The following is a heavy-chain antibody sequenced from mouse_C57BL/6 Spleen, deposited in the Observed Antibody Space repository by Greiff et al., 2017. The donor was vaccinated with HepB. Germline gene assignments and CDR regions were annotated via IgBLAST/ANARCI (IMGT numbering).Heavy chain of an antibody. CDR2: IDTEDGEN. D-gene: IGHD1-1*01. CDR1: GFNIKDYY. V-gene: IGHV14-2*01. J-gene: IGHJ4*01. Sequence: VQLQQSGAELVKPGASVKLSCTASGFNIKDYYMHWVKQRTEQGLEWIGRIDTEDGENKYATKLQGKDTITADTSSNTAYLQLSSLTSEDTAVYYCARLGVTTVVAPMDYWGQGTSVTVSS. CDR3: ARLGVTTVVAPMDY.